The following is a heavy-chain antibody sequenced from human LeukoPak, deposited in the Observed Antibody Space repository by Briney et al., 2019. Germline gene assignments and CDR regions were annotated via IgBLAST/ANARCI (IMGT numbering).Heavy chain of an antibody. CDR1: GGSISSSSYY. J-gene: IGHJ4*02. V-gene: IGHV4-39*01. CDR3: ARHRTTVTTALI. D-gene: IGHD4-17*01. Sequence: SETLSLTCTVSGGSISSSSYYWGWIRQPPGKGLERIGSIYYSGSTYYNPSLKSRVTISVNTSKNQFSLKLSSVTAADTAVYYCARHRTTVTTALIWGQGTLVTVSS. CDR2: IYYSGST.